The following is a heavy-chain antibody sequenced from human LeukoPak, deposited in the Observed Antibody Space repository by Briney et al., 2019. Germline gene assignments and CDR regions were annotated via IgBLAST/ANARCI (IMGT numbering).Heavy chain of an antibody. CDR1: GGSFSGYY. CDR2: INHSGST. J-gene: IGHJ6*03. Sequence: SETLSLTCAVYGGSFSGYYWSWIRQPPGKGLEWIGEINHSGSTNYNPSLKSRVTISVDTSKNQFSLKLSSVTAADTAVYYCAKDHQQLVHYYYYYMDVWGKGTTVTVSS. D-gene: IGHD6-13*01. CDR3: AKDHQQLVHYYYYYMDV. V-gene: IGHV4-34*01.